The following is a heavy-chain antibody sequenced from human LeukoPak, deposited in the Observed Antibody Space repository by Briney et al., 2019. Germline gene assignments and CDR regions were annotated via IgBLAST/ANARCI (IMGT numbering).Heavy chain of an antibody. CDR1: GGTFSSYA. CDR3: ARLRIDIVVVPAAMGDPYYFDY. V-gene: IGHV1-18*01. J-gene: IGHJ4*02. CDR2: ISAYNGNT. D-gene: IGHD2-2*01. Sequence: ASVKVSCKASGGTFSSYAISWVRQAPGQGLEWMGWISAYNGNTNYAQKLQGRVTMTTDTSTSTAYMELRSLRSDDTAVYYCARLRIDIVVVPAAMGDPYYFDYWGQGTLVTVSS.